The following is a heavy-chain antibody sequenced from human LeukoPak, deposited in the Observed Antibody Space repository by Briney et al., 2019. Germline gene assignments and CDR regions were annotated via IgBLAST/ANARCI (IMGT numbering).Heavy chain of an antibody. J-gene: IGHJ6*04. D-gene: IGHD1-1*01. Sequence: ASVKVSFKASGYTFTVYYMHWVRQAPGQGLEWMGWINPNSGGTNYAQKFQGWVTMTRDTSISTAYMELSRLRSDDTAVYYCARDSTTGTTGFGMDVWGKGTTVTVSS. CDR1: GYTFTVYY. V-gene: IGHV1-2*04. CDR3: ARDSTTGTTGFGMDV. CDR2: INPNSGGT.